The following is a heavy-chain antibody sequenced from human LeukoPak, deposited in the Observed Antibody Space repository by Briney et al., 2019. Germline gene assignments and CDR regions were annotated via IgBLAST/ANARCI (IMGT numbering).Heavy chain of an antibody. CDR1: GYTLTELS. J-gene: IGHJ4*02. D-gene: IGHD6-19*01. CDR2: FAPEDGET. V-gene: IGHV1-24*01. CDR3: ATLARSRYSSARVGDY. Sequence: ASVKVSCKVSGYTLTELSMHWVRHAPGKGLEWMGGFAPEDGETIYAQKFQGRVTMTEDTSTDTAYMELSSLRSEDTAVYYCATLARSRYSSARVGDYWGQGTLVTVSS.